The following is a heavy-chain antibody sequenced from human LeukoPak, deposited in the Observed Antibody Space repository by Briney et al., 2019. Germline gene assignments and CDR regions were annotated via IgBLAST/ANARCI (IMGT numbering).Heavy chain of an antibody. CDR3: ARYKPPSYGRDGYLPLASLDP. V-gene: IGHV3-NL1*01. CDR2: IYSGGNT. CDR1: GFMFSTYG. D-gene: IGHD5-24*01. Sequence: GGSLRLSCAASGFMFSTYGLHWVRQAPGKGLEWVSVIYSGGNTYYADSVKGRFTISRDNAKNSLYLQMNSLRAEDTAVYYCARYKPPSYGRDGYLPLASLDPWGQGTLVTVSS. J-gene: IGHJ5*02.